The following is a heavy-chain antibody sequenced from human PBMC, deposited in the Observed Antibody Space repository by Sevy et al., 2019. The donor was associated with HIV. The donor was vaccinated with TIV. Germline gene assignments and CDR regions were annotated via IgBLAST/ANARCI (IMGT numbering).Heavy chain of an antibody. V-gene: IGHV3-11*04. CDR3: ARIKGDYDTSGYYASWYHHGMYV. D-gene: IGHD3-22*01. J-gene: IGHJ6*02. Sequence: GGSLRLSCAASGFTFSDYYMSWIRQAPGKGLEWISHISGSGSTIYHADSVKGRFTISRDNAKNSLYLQMNSLRAEDTAVYHCARIKGDYDTSGYYASWYHHGMYVWGQGTTVTVSS. CDR1: GFTFSDYY. CDR2: ISGSGSTI.